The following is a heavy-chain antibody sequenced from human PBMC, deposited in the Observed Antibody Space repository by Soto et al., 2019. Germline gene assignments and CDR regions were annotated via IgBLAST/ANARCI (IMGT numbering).Heavy chain of an antibody. Sequence: GGSLRLSCAASGFTFSTYWMHWVRQAPGKGLVWVSRMNGDGSSSSYADSVKGRFTISRDNSKNTLHLQMNSLRAEDTAVYYCARRQISPPSCGAAAARDVMDVCGQGTTVTVSS. D-gene: IGHD6-13*01. CDR3: ARRQISPPSCGAAAARDVMDV. J-gene: IGHJ6*02. V-gene: IGHV3-74*01. CDR1: GFTFSTYW. CDR2: MNGDGSSS.